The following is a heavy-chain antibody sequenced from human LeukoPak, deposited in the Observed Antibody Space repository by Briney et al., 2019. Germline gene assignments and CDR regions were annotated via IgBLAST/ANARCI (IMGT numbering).Heavy chain of an antibody. J-gene: IGHJ4*02. CDR2: ISSSGSTI. CDR1: GFTFSDYD. V-gene: IGHV3-11*01. CDR3: ARGDLSGQFDY. D-gene: IGHD2-15*01. Sequence: PGGSLRLSCVASGFTFSDYDMSWIRQAPGKGLEWISYISSSGSTINYADSMKGRVTLSRDNAKNSLYLQMNSLRAGDTAVYYCARGDLSGQFDYWGQGALVTVSS.